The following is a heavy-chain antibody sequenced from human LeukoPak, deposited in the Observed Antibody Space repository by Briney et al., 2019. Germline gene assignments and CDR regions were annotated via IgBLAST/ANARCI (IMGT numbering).Heavy chain of an antibody. CDR1: GGSFSGYY. J-gene: IGHJ6*03. D-gene: IGHD6-19*01. CDR3: ARLVAVAGTYYYYYMDV. Sequence: PSETLSLTCAVYGGSFSGYYWSWIRQPPGKGLEWIGEINHSGSTNYNPSLKSRVTISVDTSKNQFSLKLSSVTAADTAVYYCARLVAVAGTYYYYYMDVWGKGTTVTISS. V-gene: IGHV4-34*01. CDR2: INHSGST.